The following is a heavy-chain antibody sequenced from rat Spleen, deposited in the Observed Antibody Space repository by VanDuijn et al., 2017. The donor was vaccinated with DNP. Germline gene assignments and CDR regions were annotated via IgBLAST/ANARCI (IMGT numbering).Heavy chain of an antibody. J-gene: IGHJ2*01. CDR1: GFTFSDYY. CDR2: IRYDGGST. V-gene: IGHV5-22*01. D-gene: IGHD1-7*01. Sequence: EVQLVESGGGLVQPGRSLKLSCAASGFTFSDYYMAWVRQAPTKGLELVSYIRYDGGSTYYGDSVKGRFTISRDNAKSTLYLQMNSLRSEDMATDYCARYSLILRVWDYWGQGVMVTVSS. CDR3: ARYSLILRVWDY.